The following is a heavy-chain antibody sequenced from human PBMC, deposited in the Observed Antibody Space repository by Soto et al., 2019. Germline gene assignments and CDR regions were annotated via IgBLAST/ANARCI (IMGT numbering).Heavy chain of an antibody. CDR2: ISYDGSNK. CDR3: ARDRSIAARPGYFDL. D-gene: IGHD6-6*01. CDR1: GFTFSSYA. J-gene: IGHJ2*01. V-gene: IGHV3-30-3*01. Sequence: PGGSLRLACAASGFTFSSYAMHWVRQAPGKGLEWVAVISYDGSNKYYADSVKGRFTISRDNSKNTLYLQMNSLRAEDTAVYYCARDRSIAARPGYFDLLGRGTLVTVSS.